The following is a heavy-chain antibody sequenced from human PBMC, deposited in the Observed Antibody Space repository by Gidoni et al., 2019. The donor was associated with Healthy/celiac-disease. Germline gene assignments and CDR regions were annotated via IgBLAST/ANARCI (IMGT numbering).Heavy chain of an antibody. Sequence: QVQLQESGPGLVKPSETLSLTCTVSGGSISSYSWSWIRQPPGKGLEWIGYIYSSGSTNYNPPLKSRVTIAVDTSKNHFSLKLSSGTAADTAVYYCARGTYSSSSPYFDYWGQGTLVTVSS. J-gene: IGHJ4*02. CDR3: ARGTYSSSSPYFDY. D-gene: IGHD6-6*01. CDR1: GGSISSYS. V-gene: IGHV4-59*01. CDR2: IYSSGST.